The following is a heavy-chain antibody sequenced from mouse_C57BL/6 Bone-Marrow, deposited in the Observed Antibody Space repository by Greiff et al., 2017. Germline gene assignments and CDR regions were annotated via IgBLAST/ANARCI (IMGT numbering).Heavy chain of an antibody. J-gene: IGHJ1*03. CDR2: ISLSSDSYAT. V-gene: IGHV6-3*01. CDR3: KNDYGSINLYCDV. D-gene: IGHD1-1*01. Sequence: EVKVEESGGGLVQPGGSMKLSCVASGFTFSNYWMNWVRQSPEKGLEWVAQISLSSDSYATHYAVSVKGRFTIARDDSTSSVYMQMNNLSAEDTGIYYCKNDYGSINLYCDVWGKGTTVTVS. CDR1: GFTFSNYW.